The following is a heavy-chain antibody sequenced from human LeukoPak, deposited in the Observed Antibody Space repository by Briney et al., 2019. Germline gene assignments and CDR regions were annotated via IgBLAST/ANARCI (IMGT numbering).Heavy chain of an antibody. CDR1: GFTFSSYE. Sequence: PGGSLRLSCAASGFTFSSYEMNWVRQAPGKGLEWVSYISSSGSTLYYADSVKGRFTIPRDNAKNSLYLQMNSLRAEDTAVYYCASDLRCDYWGQGTLVTVSS. CDR3: ASDLRCDY. D-gene: IGHD4-17*01. J-gene: IGHJ4*02. V-gene: IGHV3-48*03. CDR2: ISSSGSTL.